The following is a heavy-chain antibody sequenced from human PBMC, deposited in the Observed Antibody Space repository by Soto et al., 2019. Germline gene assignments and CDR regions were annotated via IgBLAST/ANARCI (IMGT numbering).Heavy chain of an antibody. CDR2: IYPSGST. Sequence: SETLCLSCTVAGGTIIGHAGSWIRKTAGMGLEWIGHIYPSGSTSYNPSLKSRVTMSLDTSKNQIFLNLTSVTAADTAVFYCVQGRSYSVYDFWGPGTLVTVSS. V-gene: IGHV4-4*07. J-gene: IGHJ4*02. D-gene: IGHD5-12*01. CDR1: GGTIIGHA. CDR3: VQGRSYSVYDF.